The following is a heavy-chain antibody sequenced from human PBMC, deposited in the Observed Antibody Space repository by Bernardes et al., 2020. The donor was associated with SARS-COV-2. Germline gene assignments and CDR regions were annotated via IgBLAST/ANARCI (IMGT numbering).Heavy chain of an antibody. CDR3: AKDIIGGLLWFGSHDAFDI. V-gene: IGHV3-23*01. CDR2: ISGSGGST. CDR1: GFTFSSYA. J-gene: IGHJ3*02. Sequence: GGSLRLSCVASGFTFSSYAMSWVRQAPGKGLEWVSPISGSGGSTYYADSVKGRFTITRDNSKNTLYLQMNSLKAEDTAVYYCAKDIIGGLLWFGSHDAFDIWGQGTVVTVSS. D-gene: IGHD3-10*01.